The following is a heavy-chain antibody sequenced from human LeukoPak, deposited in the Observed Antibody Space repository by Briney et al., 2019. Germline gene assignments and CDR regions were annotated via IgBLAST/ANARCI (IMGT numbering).Heavy chain of an antibody. CDR3: AREGGGFGSSVSRILLRFWDWFDP. D-gene: IGHD2-15*01. Sequence: AASVKVSCKASGGTFSSYAISWVRQAPGQGLEWMGGIIPIFGTANYAQKFQGRVTITADKSTSTAYMELSSLRSEDTAVYYCAREGGGFGSSVSRILLRFWDWFDPWGQGTLVTVSS. CDR2: IIPIFGTA. CDR1: GGTFSSYA. V-gene: IGHV1-69*06. J-gene: IGHJ5*02.